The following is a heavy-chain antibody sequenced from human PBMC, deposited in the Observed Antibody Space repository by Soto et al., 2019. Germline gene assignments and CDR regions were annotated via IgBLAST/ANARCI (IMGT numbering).Heavy chain of an antibody. Sequence: EVQLVESGGGLVKPGGSLRLSCAASGFTFSNAWMSWVRQSPGKGLEWVGRIKSKTDGGTTDYAAPVKGRFTISRDDSKKTVYLQMNSLKTEDTAVDYCTTGRSSSWDDYWGQGSLVTVSS. J-gene: IGHJ4*02. D-gene: IGHD6-13*01. CDR3: TTGRSSSWDDY. CDR2: IKSKTDGGTT. V-gene: IGHV3-15*01. CDR1: GFTFSNAW.